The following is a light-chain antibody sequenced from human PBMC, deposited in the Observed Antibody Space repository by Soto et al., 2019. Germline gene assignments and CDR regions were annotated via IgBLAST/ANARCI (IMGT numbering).Light chain of an antibody. V-gene: IGKV1-39*01. J-gene: IGKJ1*01. Sequence: IEVTQSPSSLAASLGDRVTITCRASQTIITYVNWYRQKSGAAPELLIYDASTLQSGVPSRFRGGGSGTDFTLTISSLQLEDFATYYCQQSYNTPQTFGQGTKVDI. CDR3: QQSYNTPQT. CDR1: QTIITY. CDR2: DAS.